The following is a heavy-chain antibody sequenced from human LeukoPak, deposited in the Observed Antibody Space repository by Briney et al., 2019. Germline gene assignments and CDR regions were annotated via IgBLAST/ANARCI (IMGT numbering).Heavy chain of an antibody. V-gene: IGHV3-33*01. Sequence: GGSLRLSCPASGLTFNIYGMQWVRQAPGKGLEWVAVIWYDGTNKYYADSVKGRFTISRDNSKNTLYLQMNSLRAEDTAVYYCARDRSPRSSGSPSSHWGQGTLVTVSS. D-gene: IGHD3-10*01. J-gene: IGHJ4*02. CDR2: IWYDGTNK. CDR1: GLTFNIYG. CDR3: ARDRSPRSSGSPSSH.